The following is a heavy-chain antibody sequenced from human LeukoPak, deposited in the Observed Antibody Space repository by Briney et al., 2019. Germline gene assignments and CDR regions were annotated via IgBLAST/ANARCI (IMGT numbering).Heavy chain of an antibody. Sequence: SETLSLTCAVYGGSFSGYYWSWIRQPPGKGLEWIGEINHSGSTNYNPSFKSRVTISVDTSKNQFSLKLSSVTAADTAVYYCARGRCSGGSCYRSYYFDYWGQGTLVTVSS. CDR2: INHSGST. CDR1: GGSFSGYY. CDR3: ARGRCSGGSCYRSYYFDY. D-gene: IGHD2-15*01. V-gene: IGHV4-34*01. J-gene: IGHJ4*02.